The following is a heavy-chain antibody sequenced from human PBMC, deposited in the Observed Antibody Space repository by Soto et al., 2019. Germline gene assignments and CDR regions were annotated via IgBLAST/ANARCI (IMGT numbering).Heavy chain of an antibody. CDR2: IIPISGTA. Sequence: QVQLVQSGAEVMKPGSSVKVSCKASGGTFSSYAISWVRQAPGQGLEWMGGIIPISGTANYAQKFQGRVTITADESTSTAYMELSRLRSEDTAVYYCARSQGSSTSLEIYYYYYYGMDVWGQGTTVTVSS. D-gene: IGHD2-2*01. V-gene: IGHV1-69*01. J-gene: IGHJ6*02. CDR3: ARSQGSSTSLEIYYYYYYGMDV. CDR1: GGTFSSYA.